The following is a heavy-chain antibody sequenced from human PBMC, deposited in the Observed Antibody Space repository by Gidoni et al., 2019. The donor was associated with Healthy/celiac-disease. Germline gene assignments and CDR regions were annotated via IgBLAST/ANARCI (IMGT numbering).Heavy chain of an antibody. Sequence: LEWVSAISGSGGSTYYADSVKGRFTISKDNTKNTQYLQKNSMSDEDTAVYDCATAAKLPQQPEQDYWGQGTMVTVSS. D-gene: IGHD6-13*01. CDR2: ISGSGGST. V-gene: IGHV3-23*01. CDR3: ATAAKLPQQPEQDY. J-gene: IGHJ4*02.